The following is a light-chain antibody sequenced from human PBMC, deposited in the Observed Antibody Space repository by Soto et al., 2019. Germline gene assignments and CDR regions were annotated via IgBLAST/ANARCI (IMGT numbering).Light chain of an antibody. CDR2: GAS. Sequence: DIVMTQSPVTLSVSPGERATLSYKTSQSVSTSLAWYQQKPGQAPRLLVHGASTRATGIPDTFSGSGSGTDFTLTISSLQSEDFAIYYCQQYDSWPLTFGGGTKVEIK. J-gene: IGKJ4*01. CDR3: QQYDSWPLT. CDR1: QSVSTS. V-gene: IGKV3-15*01.